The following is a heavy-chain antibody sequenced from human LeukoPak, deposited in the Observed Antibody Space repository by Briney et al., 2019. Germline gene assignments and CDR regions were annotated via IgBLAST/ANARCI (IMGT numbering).Heavy chain of an antibody. CDR1: GFTFSSYS. Sequence: GGSLRLSCAASGFTFSSYSMNWVRQAPGKGLERVSSISSSSSYIYYADSVKGRFTISRDNAKNSLYLQMNSLRAEDTAVYYCARDYGWRGSYYEFGYWGQGTLVTVSS. CDR3: ARDYGWRGSYYEFGY. J-gene: IGHJ4*02. D-gene: IGHD1-26*01. V-gene: IGHV3-21*01. CDR2: ISSSSSYI.